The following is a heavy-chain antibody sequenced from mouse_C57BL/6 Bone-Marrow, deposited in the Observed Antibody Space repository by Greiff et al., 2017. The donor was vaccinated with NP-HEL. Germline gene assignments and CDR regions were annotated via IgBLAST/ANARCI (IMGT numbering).Heavy chain of an antibody. CDR3: TTLHDFYYAMDY. Sequence: VQLKESGAELVRPGASVKLSCTASGFNIKDDYMHWVKQRPEQGLEWIGWIDPENGDTEYASKFQGKATITAETSSNTAYLQLSSLTSEDTAVYYCTTLHDFYYAMDYWGQGTSVTVSS. J-gene: IGHJ4*01. CDR2: IDPENGDT. D-gene: IGHD2-4*01. CDR1: GFNIKDDY. V-gene: IGHV14-4*01.